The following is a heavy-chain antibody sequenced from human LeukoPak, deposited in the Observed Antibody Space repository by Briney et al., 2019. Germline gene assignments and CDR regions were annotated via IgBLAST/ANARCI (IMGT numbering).Heavy chain of an antibody. CDR1: VYTFTSYD. CDR3: AKGYSAYCSSTSCWFDP. V-gene: IGHV1-8*01. CDR2: MNPNSGNT. Sequence: ASVKVSCKASVYTFTSYDINWVRQATGQGLEWMGWMNPNSGNTGYAQKFQGRVTMTRNTSIRTAYMELSSLRSEDTAVYYCAKGYSAYCSSTSCWFDPWGQGTLVTVSS. D-gene: IGHD2-2*01. J-gene: IGHJ5*02.